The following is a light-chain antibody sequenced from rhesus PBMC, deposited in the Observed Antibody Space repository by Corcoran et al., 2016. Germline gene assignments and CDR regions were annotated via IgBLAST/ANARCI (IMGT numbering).Light chain of an antibody. CDR3: RQYDDLPPT. V-gene: IGKV1-19*01. CDR2: ASS. J-gene: IGKJ1*01. Sequence: DIQMTQSPSSLSASVGDRVTITCQASQGISSWLAWYQQKPGKAPKLLIYASSSLQSGVPSRFSGSGSGTDYTLTISSLQPEDFATYYWRQYDDLPPTFGQGTKVEIK. CDR1: QGISSW.